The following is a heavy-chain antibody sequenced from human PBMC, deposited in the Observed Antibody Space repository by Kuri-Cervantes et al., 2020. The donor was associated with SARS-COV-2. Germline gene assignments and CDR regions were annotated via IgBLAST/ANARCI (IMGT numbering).Heavy chain of an antibody. CDR1: GFTVSSNY. CDR2: ISSSYI. CDR3: TTLIDY. J-gene: IGHJ4*02. Sequence: GESLKISCAASGFTVSSNYMNWVRQAPGKGLQWVSFISSSYIFYADSVRGRFTISRDNAKNSVYLQMNSLSVEDTAVYYCTTLIDYWGQGTLVTVSS. V-gene: IGHV3-69-1*01.